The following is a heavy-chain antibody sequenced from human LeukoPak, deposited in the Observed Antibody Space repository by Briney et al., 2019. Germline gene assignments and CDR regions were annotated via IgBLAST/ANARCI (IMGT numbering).Heavy chain of an antibody. Sequence: ASAEVSCKASGYTFTSYDINWVRQATGQGLEWMGWMNPNSGNTGYSQKFQGRVTITRNTSISTAYMELSSLRSEDTAVYYCARGRRYCSGGSCFYYFDYWGQGTLVTVSS. J-gene: IGHJ4*02. V-gene: IGHV1-8*03. CDR2: MNPNSGNT. D-gene: IGHD2-15*01. CDR1: GYTFTSYD. CDR3: ARGRRYCSGGSCFYYFDY.